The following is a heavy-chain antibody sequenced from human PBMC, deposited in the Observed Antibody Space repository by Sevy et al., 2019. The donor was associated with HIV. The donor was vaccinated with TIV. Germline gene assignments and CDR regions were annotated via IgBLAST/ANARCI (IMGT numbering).Heavy chain of an antibody. CDR2: IYYSGST. D-gene: IGHD6-13*01. J-gene: IGHJ4*02. V-gene: IGHV4-59*01. CDR1: GGSINNYF. CDR3: ARESIGAVGDFDY. Sequence: SETLSLTCTVSGGSINNYFWSWIRQPPGKGLEWFGYIYYSGSTNYNPSLKNRVTISVDTSRNQLSLKLSSVTAADTAVYYCARESIGAVGDFDYWGQGTLVTVSS.